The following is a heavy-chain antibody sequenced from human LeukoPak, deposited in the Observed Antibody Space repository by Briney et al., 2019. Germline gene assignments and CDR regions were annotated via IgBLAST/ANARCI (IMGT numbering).Heavy chain of an antibody. D-gene: IGHD6-19*01. CDR1: GGSISSYY. CDR3: ARDGYSSGWTGYYFDY. V-gene: IGHV4-59*01. CDR2: IYYSGST. J-gene: IGHJ4*02. Sequence: PSETLSLTCTVSGGSISSYYWSWIRQPPGKGLEWIGYIYYSGSTNYNPSLKSRVTISVDTSKNQFSLKLSSVTAADTAVYYCARDGYSSGWTGYYFDYWGQGTLVTVSS.